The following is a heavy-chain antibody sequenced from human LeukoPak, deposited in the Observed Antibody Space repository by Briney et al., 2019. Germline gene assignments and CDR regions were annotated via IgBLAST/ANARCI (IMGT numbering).Heavy chain of an antibody. J-gene: IGHJ4*02. CDR3: AREGGIVVVSAAGNYLDY. Sequence: RPGGSLRLSCAASGFTFSDYYMSWVRQAPGKGLEWVSYISSSGRTISYADSVKGRFTISRDNAKNSLFLQMNSLRAEDTAVYYCAREGGIVVVSAAGNYLDYWGQGTLVTVSS. D-gene: IGHD2-2*01. CDR1: GFTFSDYY. V-gene: IGHV3-11*01. CDR2: ISSSGRTI.